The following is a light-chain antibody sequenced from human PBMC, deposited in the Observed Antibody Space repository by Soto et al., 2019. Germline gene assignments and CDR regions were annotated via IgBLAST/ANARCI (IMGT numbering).Light chain of an antibody. CDR3: QQANSFPIT. V-gene: IGKV1-12*01. Sequence: DIHMTQSPSTLSASLGDTVTLTLRASQSIRTYLNWYQQKPGKAPKVLISATSNLQSGVPSRISGSGSGTDFTLTISSLQPEDFATYYCQQANSFPITFGQGTRLEI. J-gene: IGKJ5*01. CDR2: ATS. CDR1: QSIRTY.